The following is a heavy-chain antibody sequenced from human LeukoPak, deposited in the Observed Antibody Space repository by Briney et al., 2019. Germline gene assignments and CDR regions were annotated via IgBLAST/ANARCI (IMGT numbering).Heavy chain of an antibody. CDR1: GFTFSSYE. V-gene: IGHV3-48*03. J-gene: IGHJ3*02. Sequence: GGSLRLSCAASGFTFSSYEMNWVRQAPGKGLEWVSYISSSGSTIYYADSVKGRFTISRDNAKNSLYLQMNSLRAEDTAVYYCARLLRYFDWDDAFDIWGQGTMVTVSS. D-gene: IGHD3-9*01. CDR3: ARLLRYFDWDDAFDI. CDR2: ISSSGSTI.